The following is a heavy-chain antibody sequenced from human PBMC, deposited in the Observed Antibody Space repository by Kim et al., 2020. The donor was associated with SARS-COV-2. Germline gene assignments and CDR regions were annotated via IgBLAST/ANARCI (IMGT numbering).Heavy chain of an antibody. CDR3: ARLGDYYDSSGYYHSFDY. CDR1: GDSVSSNSAA. J-gene: IGHJ4*02. CDR2: TYYRSKWYN. D-gene: IGHD3-22*01. V-gene: IGHV6-1*01. Sequence: SQTLSLTCAISGDSVSSNSAAWNWIRQSPSRGLEWLGRTYYRSKWYNDYAVSVKSRITINPDTSKNQFSLQLNSVTPEDTAVYYCARLGDYYDSSGYYHSFDYWGQGTLVTVSS.